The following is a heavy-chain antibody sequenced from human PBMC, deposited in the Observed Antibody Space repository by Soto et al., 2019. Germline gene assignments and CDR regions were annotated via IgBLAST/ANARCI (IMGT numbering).Heavy chain of an antibody. CDR1: GGSVSSGSYY. D-gene: IGHD1-26*01. CDR2: IYYSGCT. CDR3: ARADKWEPDAFHI. Sequence: PSETLSLTCTVSGGSVSSGSYYWSWIRQPPGKGLEWIGYIYYSGCTNYNPSLKSRVTISVDTSKNQFSLKLSSVTAADTAVYYCARADKWEPDAFHIWGQGTMVTVSS. J-gene: IGHJ3*02. V-gene: IGHV4-61*01.